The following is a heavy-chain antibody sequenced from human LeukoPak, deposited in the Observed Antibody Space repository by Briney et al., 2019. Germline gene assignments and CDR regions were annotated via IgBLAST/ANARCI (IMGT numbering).Heavy chain of an antibody. CDR3: TTGITMVRGVIHLIDY. Sequence: GGSLRLSCVASGFTFSSYSMNCVRQAPGKGLEWVGRIKSKTDGGTTDYAAPVKGRFTISRDDSKNTLYLQMNSLKTEDTAVYYCTTGITMVRGVIHLIDYWGQGTLVTVSS. CDR1: GFTFSSYS. V-gene: IGHV3-15*01. D-gene: IGHD3-10*01. J-gene: IGHJ4*02. CDR2: IKSKTDGGTT.